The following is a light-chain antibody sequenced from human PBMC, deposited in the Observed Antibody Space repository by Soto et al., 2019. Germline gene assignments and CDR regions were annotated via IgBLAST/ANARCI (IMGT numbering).Light chain of an antibody. J-gene: IGLJ3*02. CDR2: GDN. Sequence: QSVLTQPPSASGTPGQRVTISCSGSSSNIGSNTVNWYLQLPGTTPKLVIFGDNQRPSGVPDRFSGSQSGTSASLAISGLQSEDEADYYCSTWDDSLNGPVFGGGTKVTVL. V-gene: IGLV1-44*01. CDR3: STWDDSLNGPV. CDR1: SSNIGSNT.